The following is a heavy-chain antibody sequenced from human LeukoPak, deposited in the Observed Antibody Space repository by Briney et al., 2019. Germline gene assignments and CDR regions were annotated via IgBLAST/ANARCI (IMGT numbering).Heavy chain of an antibody. Sequence: PSGTLSLTCAVSGGSISSRNWWIWVRQPPGKGLEWIGEVYPSGSTNYNPSLKSRVTISIDKSKNQFFLKLSSVTAADTAVYYCARVVPALLYYFDYWGQGTLVTVSS. D-gene: IGHD2-2*01. J-gene: IGHJ4*02. CDR1: GGSISSRNW. V-gene: IGHV4-4*02. CDR2: VYPSGST. CDR3: ARVVPALLYYFDY.